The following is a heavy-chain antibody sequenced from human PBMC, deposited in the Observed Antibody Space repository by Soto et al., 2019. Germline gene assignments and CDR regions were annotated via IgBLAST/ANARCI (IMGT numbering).Heavy chain of an antibody. V-gene: IGHV1-24*01. D-gene: IGHD6-6*01. CDR3: ASPVLNGYSSSLHAFDI. J-gene: IGHJ3*02. Sequence: ASVKVSCKVSGYTLTELSMHWVRQAPGKGLEWMGGFDPEDGETIYAQKLQGRVTMTEDTSTDTAYMELSSLRSEDTAVYYCASPVLNGYSSSLHAFDIWGQGTMVTVSS. CDR1: GYTLTELS. CDR2: FDPEDGET.